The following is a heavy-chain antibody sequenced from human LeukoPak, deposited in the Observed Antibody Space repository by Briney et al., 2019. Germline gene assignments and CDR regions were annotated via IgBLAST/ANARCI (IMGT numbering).Heavy chain of an antibody. CDR2: IFYSGST. V-gene: IGHV4-30-4*07. J-gene: IGHJ5*02. CDR1: GGSMSSGSSC. D-gene: IGHD3-10*01. Sequence: IPSQTLSLTCAVSGGSMSSGSSCWSWIRQPPGKGLEWIGHIFYSGSTYYNPSLKSRLTMSVDRSKNQFSLNLSSVTAADTAVYYCAREVSGSPNNWFDPWGQGTLVTVSS. CDR3: AREVSGSPNNWFDP.